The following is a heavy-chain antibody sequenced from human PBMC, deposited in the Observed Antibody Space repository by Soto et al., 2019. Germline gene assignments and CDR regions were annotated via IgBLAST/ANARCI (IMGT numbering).Heavy chain of an antibody. CDR1: GGSISSYY. J-gene: IGHJ5*02. CDR2: IYYSGST. V-gene: IGHV4-59*08. Sequence: SETLCLTCTVSGGSISSYYWSWIRQPPGKGLEWIGYIYYSGSTNYNPSLKSRVTISVDTSKNQFSLKLSSVTAADTAVYYCARLVWSYGTWFDPWGQGSLVTVSS. D-gene: IGHD5-18*01. CDR3: ARLVWSYGTWFDP.